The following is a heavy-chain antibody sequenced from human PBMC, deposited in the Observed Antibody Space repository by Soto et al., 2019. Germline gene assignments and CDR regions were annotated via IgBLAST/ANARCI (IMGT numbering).Heavy chain of an antibody. D-gene: IGHD6-13*01. CDR2: ISNDERST. J-gene: IGHJ6*02. V-gene: IGHV3-74*01. CDR1: GFTFSNYL. Sequence: HPGGSLRLSCAASGFTFSNYLIHWVRQAPGKGLEWVSRISNDERSTTYADSVKGRFTISRDNAKNSLYLQMNSLRAEDTAVYYCARDLAVPGPQTAALYYYYYYGMDVWGQGTTVTVSS. CDR3: ARDLAVPGPQTAALYYYYYYGMDV.